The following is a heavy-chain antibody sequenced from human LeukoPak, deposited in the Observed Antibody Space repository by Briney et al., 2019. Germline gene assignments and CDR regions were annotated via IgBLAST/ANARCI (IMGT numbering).Heavy chain of an antibody. CDR2: IYYSGST. CDR3: ARHGGYGDYGGDAFDI. J-gene: IGHJ3*02. V-gene: IGHV4-59*08. CDR1: GGSISIYY. Sequence: SETLSLTCTVSGGSISIYYWSWIRQPPGKGLEWIGYIYYSGSTNYNPSLKSRVTISVDTSKNQFSLKLSSVTAADTAVYYCARHGGYGDYGGDAFDIWGQGTMVTVSS. D-gene: IGHD4-17*01.